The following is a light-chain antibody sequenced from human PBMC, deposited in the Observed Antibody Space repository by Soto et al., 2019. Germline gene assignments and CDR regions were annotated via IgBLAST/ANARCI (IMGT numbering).Light chain of an antibody. J-gene: IGKJ5*01. CDR1: QSVSSY. Sequence: EIVMTQSPATLSVSPGERATLSCRASQSVSSYLAWYQQKPGQAPRLLIYDASSRATGIPARFSGSGSGTDFTLTINSLEPEDSAVYYCQQRSNWPSITFGQGTRLEIK. CDR3: QQRSNWPSIT. V-gene: IGKV3-11*01. CDR2: DAS.